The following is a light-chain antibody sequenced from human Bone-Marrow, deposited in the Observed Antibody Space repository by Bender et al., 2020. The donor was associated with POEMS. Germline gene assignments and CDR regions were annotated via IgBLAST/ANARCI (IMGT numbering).Light chain of an antibody. Sequence: SYELSQPPSVSVSPGQTASITCSGHKLGDKYACWYQQKPGQSPVLVIYRDDKRPSGIPERFSGSNSGNTATLTISGTQAMDEADYYCQAWNISIVLFGGGTKLTVL. J-gene: IGLJ2*01. CDR2: RDD. CDR1: KLGDKY. V-gene: IGLV3-1*01. CDR3: QAWNISIVL.